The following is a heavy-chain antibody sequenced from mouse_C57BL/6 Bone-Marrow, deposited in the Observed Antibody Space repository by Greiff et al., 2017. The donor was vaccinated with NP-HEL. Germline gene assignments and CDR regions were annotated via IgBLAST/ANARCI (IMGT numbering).Heavy chain of an antibody. D-gene: IGHD2-3*01. Sequence: VKLQQSGAELVKPGASVKLSCKASGYTFTSYWMHWVKQRPGQGLEWIGMIHPNSGSTNYNEKFKSKATLTVDKSSSTAYMQLSSLTSEDSAVYYCAPGRGYYQFAYWGQGTLVTVSA. V-gene: IGHV1-64*01. CDR1: GYTFTSYW. J-gene: IGHJ3*01. CDR3: APGRGYYQFAY. CDR2: IHPNSGST.